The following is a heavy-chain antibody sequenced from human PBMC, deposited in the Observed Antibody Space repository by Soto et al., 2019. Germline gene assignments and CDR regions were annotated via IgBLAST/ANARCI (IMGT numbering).Heavy chain of an antibody. CDR3: ARGITGTTGFYYYYYGMDV. V-gene: IGHV1-69*01. Sequence: QVQLVQSGAEVKKPGSSVKVSCKASGGTFSSYAVSWVRQAPGQGLEWMGGIIPIFGTANYAQKFQGRVTITADESTSTAYMELSSMRSEDTAVYYCARGITGTTGFYYYYYGMDVWGQGTTVTVSS. J-gene: IGHJ6*02. D-gene: IGHD1-7*01. CDR1: GGTFSSYA. CDR2: IIPIFGTA.